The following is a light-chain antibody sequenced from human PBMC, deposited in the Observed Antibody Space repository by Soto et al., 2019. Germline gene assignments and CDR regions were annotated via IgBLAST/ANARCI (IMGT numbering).Light chain of an antibody. CDR2: DVS. CDR3: NSYAGSNSYL. Sequence: QSALTQPASVSESPGQSITISCTGTSNDIGGYNYVSWYQHHPGKAPKLIIYDVSKRPSGVPDRFSGSKSDNTASLTVSGLQAEDEADYYCNSYAGSNSYLFGTGTKLTVL. V-gene: IGLV2-8*01. J-gene: IGLJ1*01. CDR1: SNDIGGYNY.